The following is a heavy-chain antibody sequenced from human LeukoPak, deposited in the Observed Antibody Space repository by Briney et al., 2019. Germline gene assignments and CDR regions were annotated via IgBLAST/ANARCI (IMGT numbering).Heavy chain of an antibody. CDR3: ARVWGGSGAAAGTHDY. Sequence: PGGSLRLSCAASGFTFSSYLMHWVRQAPGKGLVWVSRINSDGSSTSYADSVMGRFTISRDNAKNTLYLQMNSLRAEDTAVFYCARVWGGSGAAAGTHDYWGQGTLVTVSS. CDR1: GFTFSSYL. D-gene: IGHD6-13*01. CDR2: INSDGSST. V-gene: IGHV3-74*01. J-gene: IGHJ4*02.